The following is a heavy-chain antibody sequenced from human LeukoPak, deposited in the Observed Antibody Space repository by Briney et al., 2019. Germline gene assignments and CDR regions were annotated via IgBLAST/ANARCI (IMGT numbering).Heavy chain of an antibody. Sequence: GGSLRLSCAASGFTFSSYSMNWVRQAPGKGLEWVSSISSSSSYIYYADSVKGRFAISRDNAKNSLYLQMNSLRAEDTAVYYCARVPFFGSGGYDYWGQGTLVTVSS. CDR3: ARVPFFGSGGYDY. CDR1: GFTFSSYS. V-gene: IGHV3-21*01. D-gene: IGHD2-15*01. CDR2: ISSSSSYI. J-gene: IGHJ4*02.